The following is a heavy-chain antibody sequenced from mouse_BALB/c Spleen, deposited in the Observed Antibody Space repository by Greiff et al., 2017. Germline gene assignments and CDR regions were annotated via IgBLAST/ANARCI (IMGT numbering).Heavy chain of an antibody. CDR2: ISSGDSYT. CDR3: AKDSANSY. Sequence: EVKLVESGGGLVKPGGSLKFSCAASGFTFSSYAMTWVRQSPEKRLEWVAEISSGDSYTYYPDTVTGRYTNSRDNAKNTLYLEMSSLRSEDTAMYYCAKDSANSYWGQGTLVTVSA. CDR1: GFTFSSYA. J-gene: IGHJ3*01. V-gene: IGHV5-9-4*01.